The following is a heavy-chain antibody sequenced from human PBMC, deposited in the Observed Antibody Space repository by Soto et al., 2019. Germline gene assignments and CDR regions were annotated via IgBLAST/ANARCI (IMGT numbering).Heavy chain of an antibody. V-gene: IGHV1-3*01. Sequence: ASVKVSCKASGYTFTSYAMHWVRQAPGQRLEWMGWINAGNGNTKYSQKFQGRVTITRDTPASTAYMELSSLRSEDTAVYYCARYWGTTSPRNWFDPWGQGTLVTVSS. D-gene: IGHD7-27*01. J-gene: IGHJ5*02. CDR3: ARYWGTTSPRNWFDP. CDR2: INAGNGNT. CDR1: GYTFTSYA.